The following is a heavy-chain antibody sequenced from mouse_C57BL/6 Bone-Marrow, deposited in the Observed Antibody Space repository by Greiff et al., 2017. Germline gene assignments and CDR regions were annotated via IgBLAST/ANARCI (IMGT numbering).Heavy chain of an antibody. V-gene: IGHV1-62-2*01. Sequence: VQLQLSGAELVKPGASVKLSCKASGYTFTEYTIHWVKQRSGQGLEWIGWFYPGSGSIKYNEKFKDKATLTADKSSSTVYMELSRLTSEDSAVYFCARHEDYYDYDGAWFAYWGQGTLVTVSA. CDR1: GYTFTEYT. CDR2: FYPGSGSI. D-gene: IGHD2-4*01. J-gene: IGHJ3*01. CDR3: ARHEDYYDYDGAWFAY.